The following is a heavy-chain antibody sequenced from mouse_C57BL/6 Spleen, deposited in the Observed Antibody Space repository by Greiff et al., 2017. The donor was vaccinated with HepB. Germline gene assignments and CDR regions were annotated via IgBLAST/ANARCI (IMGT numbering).Heavy chain of an antibody. CDR2: IHPNSGST. CDR1: GYTFTSYW. V-gene: IGHV1-64*01. J-gene: IGHJ4*01. D-gene: IGHD2-4*01. Sequence: QVQLQQPGAELVKPGASVKLSCKASGYTFTSYWMHWVKQRPGQGLEWIGMIHPNSGSTNYNEKFKSKATLTVDKSSSTAYMQLSSLTSEDSAVYSCASCDYDPGYYAMDYWGQGTSVTVSS. CDR3: ASCDYDPGYYAMDY.